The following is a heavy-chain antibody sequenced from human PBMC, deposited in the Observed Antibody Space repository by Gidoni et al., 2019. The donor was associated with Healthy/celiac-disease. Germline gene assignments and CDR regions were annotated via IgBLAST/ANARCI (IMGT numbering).Heavy chain of an antibody. Sequence: QVLLVQSGAEGRKPGASVKGACKASGHNFSRLAMHWVRQAPGQMPEWMGWINAGNGNRKYSQKFQSRVTITRDTSASTAYMELSSLRYGDTAVYYCARDLYSSSSWSLDYWGQGTLVTVSS. J-gene: IGHJ4*02. CDR2: INAGNGNR. CDR3: ARDLYSSSSWSLDY. V-gene: IGHV1-3*01. D-gene: IGHD6-6*01. CDR1: GHNFSRLA.